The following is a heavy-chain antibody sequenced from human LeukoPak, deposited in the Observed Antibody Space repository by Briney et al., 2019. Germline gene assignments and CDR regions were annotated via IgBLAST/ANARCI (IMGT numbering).Heavy chain of an antibody. CDR2: ITGSGKNT. CDR1: GFIFSSYS. J-gene: IGHJ6*02. Sequence: GGSLRLSCAASGFIFSSYSMSWVRQAPGKGLEWVSVITGSGKNTYYADSVKGRFAISKDNSKNTVYLQMNDLRVDDTAVYYCAKAASSSWPSYQYGMDVWGQGTTVTVSS. V-gene: IGHV3-23*01. D-gene: IGHD6-13*01. CDR3: AKAASSSWPSYQYGMDV.